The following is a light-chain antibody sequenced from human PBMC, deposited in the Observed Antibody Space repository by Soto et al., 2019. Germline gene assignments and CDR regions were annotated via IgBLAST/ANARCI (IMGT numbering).Light chain of an antibody. Sequence: EIVFTQSPGTLSLSPGERASLSCRASHSVGSKVAWYQQKPGQAPTLLIYGASTRASGIPLRFSGSGSGTEFTLTISSLQSEDFAVYYCQQYNNWPPVTFGGGTKVDIK. CDR3: QQYNNWPPVT. J-gene: IGKJ4*01. V-gene: IGKV3-15*01. CDR2: GAS. CDR1: HSVGSK.